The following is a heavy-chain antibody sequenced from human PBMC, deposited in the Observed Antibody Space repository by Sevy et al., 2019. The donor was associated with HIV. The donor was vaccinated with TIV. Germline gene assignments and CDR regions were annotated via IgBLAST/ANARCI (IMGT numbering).Heavy chain of an antibody. CDR3: ARGLFGTSSY. V-gene: IGHV3-53*01. D-gene: IGHD6-13*01. J-gene: IGHJ4*02. Sequence: GGSLRLSCATSGFTVSSYYMSWVRQAPGKGLEWVSLIYSGGNTYYADSVKGRFTISRDNSKNTLYLQMNSLTAEDTAVYYCARGLFGTSSYWGQGILVTVSS. CDR2: IYSGGNT. CDR1: GFTVSSYY.